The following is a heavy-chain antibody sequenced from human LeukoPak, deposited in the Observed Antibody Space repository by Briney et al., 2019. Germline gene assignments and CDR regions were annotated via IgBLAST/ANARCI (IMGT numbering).Heavy chain of an antibody. CDR3: ASVGYCSSTSCKAGGYGMDV. V-gene: IGHV3-21*01. CDR2: ISSSSSYI. Sequence: GGSLRLSCAASGFTFSSYSMNWVRQPPGKGLEWVSSISSSSSYIYYADSVKGRFTISRDNAKNSLYLQMNSLRAEDTAVYYCASVGYCSSTSCKAGGYGMDVWGQGTTVTVSS. J-gene: IGHJ6*02. CDR1: GFTFSSYS. D-gene: IGHD2-2*01.